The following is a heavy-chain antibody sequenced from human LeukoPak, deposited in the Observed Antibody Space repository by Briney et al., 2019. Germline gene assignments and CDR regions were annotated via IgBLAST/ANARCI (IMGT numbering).Heavy chain of an antibody. D-gene: IGHD3-3*01. CDR2: ISSRRSDI. V-gene: IGHV3-21*01. J-gene: IGHJ4*02. CDR3: ARDQTYYDFWSGHYTPPGVPPFDY. CDR1: GFTFSSYS. Sequence: KSGGSLRLSCAASGFTFSSYSMNWVRQAPGKRLEWVSSISSRRSDIYYADSVTGRFTISRDNAKNSLYLQMNSLRAEDTAVYSCARDQTYYDFWSGHYTPPGVPPFDYWGQGTLVTVSS.